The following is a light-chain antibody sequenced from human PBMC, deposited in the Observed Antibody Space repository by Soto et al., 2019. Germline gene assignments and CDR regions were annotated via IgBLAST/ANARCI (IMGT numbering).Light chain of an antibody. J-gene: IGKJ1*01. Sequence: DIQMTQSPSTLSASVGDRVTITCRASQSISSWLAWYQQKPGKAPKLLIYKASSLESGVPSRFSGSGSGTEFTLHISSLQPADFATYYCQQYNSYSSWTFGQGTKVEIK. CDR2: KAS. V-gene: IGKV1-5*03. CDR1: QSISSW. CDR3: QQYNSYSSWT.